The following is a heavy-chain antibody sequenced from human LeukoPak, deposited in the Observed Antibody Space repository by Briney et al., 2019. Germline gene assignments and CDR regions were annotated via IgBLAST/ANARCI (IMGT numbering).Heavy chain of an antibody. CDR2: INTGGHI. CDR3: TTITFGGVIDH. V-gene: IGHV3-53*01. Sequence: GGSLRLSCAASGFIVSNNDMSWVRQAPGKGLECVAVINTGGHIWCAGSVKGRFSISRDNSKNTLSLQMNSLRAEDTALYYCTTITFGGVIDHWGRGILVTVSS. CDR1: GFIVSNND. J-gene: IGHJ4*02. D-gene: IGHD3-16*01.